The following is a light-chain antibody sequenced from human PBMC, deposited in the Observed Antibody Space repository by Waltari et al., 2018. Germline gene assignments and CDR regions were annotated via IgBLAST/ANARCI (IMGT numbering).Light chain of an antibody. V-gene: IGKV1-39*01. CDR3: QHSYSTPLT. CDR1: QSINSF. J-gene: IGKJ4*01. CDR2: AAA. Sequence: DIQMTQSPSSLSASVGARVTITCRASQSINSFLNWYQQKPGKAPKLLIYAAASLQSGVPSRFIGSGSGTDVTLTSISLQPEDFAAYYCQHSYSTPLTFGGGTKVEIK.